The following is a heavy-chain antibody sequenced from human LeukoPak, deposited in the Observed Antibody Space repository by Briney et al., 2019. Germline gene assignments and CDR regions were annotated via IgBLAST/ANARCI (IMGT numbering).Heavy chain of an antibody. CDR3: AREDPGPFDAFDT. CDR1: GFTFAGYA. J-gene: IGHJ3*02. Sequence: GGSLRLSCAASGFTFAGYAMSWVRHAPGKGLELVSGISDSGGTTYYADSVKGRFTISRDNSKNTLYLQMNSPRAEDTATYYCAREDPGPFDAFDTWGQGAKVTVSS. CDR2: ISDSGGTT. V-gene: IGHV3-23*01.